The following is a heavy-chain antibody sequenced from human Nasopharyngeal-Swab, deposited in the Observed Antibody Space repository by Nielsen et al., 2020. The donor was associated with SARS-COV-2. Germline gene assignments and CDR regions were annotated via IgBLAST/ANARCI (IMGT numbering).Heavy chain of an antibody. D-gene: IGHD5-12*01. V-gene: IGHV1-8*01. CDR1: GYTFTTYD. Sequence: ASVKVSCKASGYTFTTYDINWVRQATGQGLEWMGWMNPNSGNTGYAQKFQGRVTMTRNTSISTVYMELSSLRSEDTAVYYCARGLIVATIFHYYYYMDVWGKGTPVTVSS. CDR2: MNPNSGNT. J-gene: IGHJ6*03. CDR3: ARGLIVATIFHYYYYMDV.